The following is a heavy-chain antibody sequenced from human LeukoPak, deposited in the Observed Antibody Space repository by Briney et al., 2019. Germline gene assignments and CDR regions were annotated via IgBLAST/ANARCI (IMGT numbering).Heavy chain of an antibody. CDR2: ISGSGGST. CDR3: AKAVPYSYGKLRKAYDY. Sequence: GGSLRLSCAASGFTFSSYAMSWVRQAPGKGLEWVSAISGSGGSTYYADSVKGRFTISRDNSKNTLYLQMNSLRAEDTAVYYCAKAVPYSYGKLRKAYDYWGQGTLVTVSA. J-gene: IGHJ4*02. V-gene: IGHV3-23*01. CDR1: GFTFSSYA. D-gene: IGHD5-18*01.